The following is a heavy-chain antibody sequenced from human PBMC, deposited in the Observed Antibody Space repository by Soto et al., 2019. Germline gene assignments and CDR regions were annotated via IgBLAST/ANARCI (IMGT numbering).Heavy chain of an antibody. J-gene: IGHJ6*02. V-gene: IGHV1-69*01. D-gene: IGHD3-10*01. CDR1: GDTFKNSV. Sequence: QVQLVQSGVEVKKPGSSVRVSCKASGDTFKNSVISWVRQAPGQGLEWMVGTIPLFGTTYYAQKFQGRLTITTDESTTTAYMEVSRLTSEDTAVYYCVAELDFGKLSVVWGQGTTVIVSS. CDR3: VAELDFGKLSVV. CDR2: TIPLFGTT.